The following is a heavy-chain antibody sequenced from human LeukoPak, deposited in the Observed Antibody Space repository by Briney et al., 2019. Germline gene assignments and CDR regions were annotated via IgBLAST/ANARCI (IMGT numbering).Heavy chain of an antibody. V-gene: IGHV3-23*01. Sequence: PGGSLRLSCAASGFTFSSYAMSWVRQAPGKGLEWVSAISGSGGSTYYADSVKGRFTISRDNSKNTLYLQMNSLRAEDTAVYYCAKDRGYSYGYETDYYYYAMDVWGQGTPVTVSS. CDR1: GFTFSSYA. D-gene: IGHD5-18*01. CDR2: ISGSGGST. J-gene: IGHJ6*02. CDR3: AKDRGYSYGYETDYYYYAMDV.